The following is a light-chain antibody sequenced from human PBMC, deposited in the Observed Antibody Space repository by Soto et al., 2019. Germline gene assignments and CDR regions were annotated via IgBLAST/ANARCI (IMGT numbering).Light chain of an antibody. V-gene: IGKV1-5*03. CDR1: QRISPW. J-gene: IGKJ4*01. Sequence: DIQMTQSPSTLSASVGDSVTITCRASQRISPWLAWYQQKPGKAPTLLIYKASSLEGGVPSRFSGSGSGTDFNITISSLQPDDFATYYCQQYNTYPLTCGGGTTVEIK. CDR2: KAS. CDR3: QQYNTYPLT.